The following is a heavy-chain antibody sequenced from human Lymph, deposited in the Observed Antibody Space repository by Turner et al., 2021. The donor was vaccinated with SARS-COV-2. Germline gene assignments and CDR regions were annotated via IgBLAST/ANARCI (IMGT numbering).Heavy chain of an antibody. CDR3: ARGSAGGDV. V-gene: IGHV3-33*01. CDR2: IWYDGSNT. Sequence: VQLVESGGGVVQLGRSLRLSCAASGFTFSSYGMHWVRQAPGKGLEWVAFIWYDGSNTYYADSAKGRFTISRDNSKNTLYLRMNSLRAEDTAVYYCARGSAGGDVWGQGTTVTVSS. J-gene: IGHJ6*02. CDR1: GFTFSSYG. D-gene: IGHD6-13*01.